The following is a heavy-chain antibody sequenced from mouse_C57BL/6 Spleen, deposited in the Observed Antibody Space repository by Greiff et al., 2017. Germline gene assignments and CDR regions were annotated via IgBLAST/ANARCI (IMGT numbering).Heavy chain of an antibody. V-gene: IGHV5-17*01. Sequence: EVHLVESGGGLVKPGGSLKLSCAASGFTFSDYGMHWVRQAPEKGLEWVAYISSGSSTIYYADTVKGRFTISRDNAKNTLFLQMTSLRSEDTAMYYCAALGRGAMDYWGQGTSVTVSS. CDR2: ISSGSSTI. D-gene: IGHD4-1*01. CDR3: AALGRGAMDY. J-gene: IGHJ4*01. CDR1: GFTFSDYG.